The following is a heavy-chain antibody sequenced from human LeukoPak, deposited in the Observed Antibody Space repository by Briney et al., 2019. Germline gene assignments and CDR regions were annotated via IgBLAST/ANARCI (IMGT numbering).Heavy chain of an antibody. CDR3: SRDGLDYYGSGSYRGFDY. D-gene: IGHD3-10*01. CDR2: IRTKDFGGTT. CDR1: GFTFGDYS. J-gene: IGHJ4*02. V-gene: IGHV3-49*04. Sequence: SGRSLRLSCTASGFTFGDYSMSWVRQAPGKGLEYIGFIRTKDFGGTTEYAASVKGRFTISRDDSKSIAYLQIHSLKSEDTAVYYCSRDGLDYYGSGSYRGFDYWGQGTLVTVSS.